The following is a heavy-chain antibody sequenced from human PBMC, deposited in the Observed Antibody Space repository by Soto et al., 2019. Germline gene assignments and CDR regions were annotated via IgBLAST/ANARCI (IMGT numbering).Heavy chain of an antibody. Sequence: QVQLQESGPGLVKPSETLSLTCTVSGGSISSYYWSWIRQPPGKGLEWIGYIYYSGSTNYNPSLKSRVTISVDTSKNQFSLKLSSVTAADTAVYYCARGGDYSNYVGLHWGQGTLVTVSS. D-gene: IGHD4-4*01. CDR3: ARGGDYSNYVGLH. CDR2: IYYSGST. V-gene: IGHV4-59*01. J-gene: IGHJ4*02. CDR1: GGSISSYY.